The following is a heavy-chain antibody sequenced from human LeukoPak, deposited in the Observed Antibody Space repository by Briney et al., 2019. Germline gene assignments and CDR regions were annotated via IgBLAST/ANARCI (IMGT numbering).Heavy chain of an antibody. CDR3: ERVAGTGSFDY. CDR1: GGSISSYY. V-gene: IGHV4-59*01. J-gene: IGHJ4*02. CDR2: IYYSGST. D-gene: IGHD3/OR15-3a*01. Sequence: SETLSLTCTVSGGSISSYYWSWIRQPPGKGLEWIGYIYYSGSTNYNPSLKSRVTISVDTSKNQFSLKLSSVTAADTAVYYCERVAGTGSFDYWGQGTLVTVSS.